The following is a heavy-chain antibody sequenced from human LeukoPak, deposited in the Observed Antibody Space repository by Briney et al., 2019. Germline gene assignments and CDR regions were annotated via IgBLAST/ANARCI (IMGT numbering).Heavy chain of an antibody. CDR3: ATDIVVVPAASASDY. V-gene: IGHV3-30*02. D-gene: IGHD2-2*01. J-gene: IGHJ4*02. CDR1: GFTFSSYG. Sequence: GGSLRLSCAASGFTFSSYGMHWVRQAPGKGLEWVAFIRYDGSNKYYADSVKGRFTISRDNSKNTLYLQVNSLRAEDTAVYYCATDIVVVPAASASDYWGQGTLVTVSS. CDR2: IRYDGSNK.